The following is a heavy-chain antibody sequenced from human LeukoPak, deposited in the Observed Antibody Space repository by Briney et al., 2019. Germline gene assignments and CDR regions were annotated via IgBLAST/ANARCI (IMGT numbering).Heavy chain of an antibody. D-gene: IGHD5-18*01. V-gene: IGHV3-23*01. CDR2: ISGSGGST. Sequence: GGSLRLSCAASGFAFSSYAMSWVRQAPGKGLEWVSAISGSGGSTYYADSVKGRFTISRDNSKNTLYLQMNSLRAEDTAVYYCAKLLDSYGQPGGFDYWGQGTLVTVSS. CDR1: GFAFSSYA. CDR3: AKLLDSYGQPGGFDY. J-gene: IGHJ4*02.